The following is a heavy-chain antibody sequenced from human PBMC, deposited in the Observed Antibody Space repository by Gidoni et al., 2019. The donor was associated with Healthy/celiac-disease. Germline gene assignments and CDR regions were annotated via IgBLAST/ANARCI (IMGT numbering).Heavy chain of an antibody. V-gene: IGHV4-38-2*02. CDR2: IYHSGST. CDR3: ARNLFSEKLLWFGENAFDI. J-gene: IGHJ3*02. Sequence: QVQLQASGPGLVKPSETLSLTCTVSGYSISSGYSWGWIRQPPGKGLEWIGSIYHSGSTYYNPSLKSRVTISVDTSKNQFSLKLSSVTAADTAVYYCARNLFSEKLLWFGENAFDIWGQGTMVTVSS. CDR1: GYSISSGYS. D-gene: IGHD3-10*01.